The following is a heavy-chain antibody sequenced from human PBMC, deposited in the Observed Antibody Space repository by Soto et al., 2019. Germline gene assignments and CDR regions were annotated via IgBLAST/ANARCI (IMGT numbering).Heavy chain of an antibody. V-gene: IGHV4-34*01. Sequence: SGTLSLICAVYGGSFTGYYWSWFRQPPGKGLEWIGEINHSGSTNYNPSLKSRVTISVDTSKTQFSLKLSSVTAADTAVYYCARAFGSSSSYGESYFDYWGEGPLVTGSS. CDR1: GGSFTGYY. CDR2: INHSGST. CDR3: ARAFGSSSSYGESYFDY. J-gene: IGHJ4*02. D-gene: IGHD6-6*01.